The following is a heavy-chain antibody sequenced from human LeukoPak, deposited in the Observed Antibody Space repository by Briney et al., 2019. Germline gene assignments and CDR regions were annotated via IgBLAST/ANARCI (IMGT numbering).Heavy chain of an antibody. Sequence: ASVKVSCKASGYTFTGYYMHWVRQAPGQGLEWMGWINPNSGGTNYAQKFQGWVTMTRDTSISTAYMELSRLRSDDTAVYYCARGGDLGYCSSTSCYIERNRFDPWGQGTLVTVSS. J-gene: IGHJ5*02. D-gene: IGHD2-2*02. CDR2: INPNSGGT. V-gene: IGHV1-2*04. CDR3: ARGGDLGYCSSTSCYIERNRFDP. CDR1: GYTFTGYY.